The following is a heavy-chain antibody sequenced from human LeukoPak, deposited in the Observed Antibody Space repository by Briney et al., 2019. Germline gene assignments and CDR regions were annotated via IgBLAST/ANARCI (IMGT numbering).Heavy chain of an antibody. CDR1: GYTFTHYI. D-gene: IGHD2-15*01. J-gene: IGHJ4*02. CDR3: ASSYCSGGHCYPQQTVYYFDF. CDR2: INTNTGNP. Sequence: ASVSVSFKASGYTFTHYIINWVRQAPGQGGEWMGWINTNTGNPTYTQDFTGGFVFSLDTSFSTAYLQISSLKAEDTAVYYCASSYCSGGHCYPQQTVYYFDFWGQGTLVTVSS. V-gene: IGHV7-4-1*02.